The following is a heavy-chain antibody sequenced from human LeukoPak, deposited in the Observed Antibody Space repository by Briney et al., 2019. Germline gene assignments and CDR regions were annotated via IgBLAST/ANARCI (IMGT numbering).Heavy chain of an antibody. D-gene: IGHD3-10*02. CDR2: ISFSVSSK. CDR1: GFTFSDYY. J-gene: IGHJ6*04. CDR3: AELGITMIGGV. Sequence: GGSLRLSCAASGFTFSDYYMSWIRQAPGKGLEWVSYISFSVSSKYYADSVKGRFTISRDNAKNSLYLQMNSLRAEDTAVYYCAELGITMIGGVWGKGTTVTISS. V-gene: IGHV3-11*04.